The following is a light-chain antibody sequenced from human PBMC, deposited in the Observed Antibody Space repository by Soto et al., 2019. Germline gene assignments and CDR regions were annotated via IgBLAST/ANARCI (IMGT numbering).Light chain of an antibody. Sequence: DIHMTQSPSTLSASVGDRVTITCRASQSISIWLAWYQQKPGRAPNLLIYGTSSLESGVPSRFSGSGSGTEFTLTISSLQPDDFATYYCQHYNDYRYTFGQGTKVEIK. CDR3: QHYNDYRYT. CDR1: QSISIW. J-gene: IGKJ2*01. V-gene: IGKV1-5*03. CDR2: GTS.